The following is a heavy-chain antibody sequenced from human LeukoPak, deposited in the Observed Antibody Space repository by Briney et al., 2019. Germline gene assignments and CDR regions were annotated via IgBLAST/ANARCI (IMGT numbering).Heavy chain of an antibody. CDR3: ARGQAGNWRGDFDY. CDR2: IYHSGST. V-gene: IGHV4-30-2*01. Sequence: PSETLSLTCAVSGGSISSGGYSWSWIRHPPGKGLEWIGYIYHSGSTYYNPSLKSRVTISVDRSKNQFSLKLSSVTAADTAVYYCARGQAGNWRGDFDYWGQGTLVTVSS. J-gene: IGHJ4*02. CDR1: GGSISSGGYS. D-gene: IGHD1-20*01.